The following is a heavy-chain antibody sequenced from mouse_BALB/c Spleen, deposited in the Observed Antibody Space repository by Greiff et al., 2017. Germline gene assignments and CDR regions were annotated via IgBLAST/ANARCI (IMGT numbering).Heavy chain of an antibody. CDR2: IYPGDGDT. V-gene: IGHV1-80*01. CDR1: GYAFSSYW. J-gene: IGHJ2*01. D-gene: IGHD3-3*01. CDR3: KRWGLGYYFDY. Sequence: QVQLQQSGAELVRPGSSVKISCKASGYAFSSYWMNWVKQRPGQGLEWIGQIYPGDGDTNYNGKFKGKATLTADKSSSTAYMQLSSLTSEDSAVYFCKRWGLGYYFDYWGQGTTLTVSS.